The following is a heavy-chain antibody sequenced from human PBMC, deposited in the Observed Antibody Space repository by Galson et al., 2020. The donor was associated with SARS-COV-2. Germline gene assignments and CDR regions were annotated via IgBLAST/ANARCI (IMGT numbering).Heavy chain of an antibody. V-gene: IGHV3-21*01. CDR3: ARSPPASTSGTSIYFDY. Sequence: GESLKISCAASGFAFSSYTMNWVRQAPGKGLEWVASLDTRSTSIYHADSLKGRFTISRDNAENSLYLQMNSLRAEDTAVYYCARSPPASTSGTSIYFDYWGQGTQVTVSS. CDR2: LDTRSTSI. D-gene: IGHD3-10*01. CDR1: GFAFSSYT. J-gene: IGHJ4*02.